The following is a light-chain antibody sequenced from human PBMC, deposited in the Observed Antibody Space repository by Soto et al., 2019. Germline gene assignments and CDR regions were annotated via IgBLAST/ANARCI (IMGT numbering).Light chain of an antibody. V-gene: IGLV2-14*01. CDR2: EVS. Sequence: QSALTQPGSVSGSPGQSITISCTGTSSDVGGYNYVSWYQQYPGKAPKFLIYEVSYRPSGVSNRFSGSKFGNTASLTISGLQTEDEADYYCSSYTSSSTYVFGTGTKLTVL. CDR1: SSDVGGYNY. J-gene: IGLJ1*01. CDR3: SSYTSSSTYV.